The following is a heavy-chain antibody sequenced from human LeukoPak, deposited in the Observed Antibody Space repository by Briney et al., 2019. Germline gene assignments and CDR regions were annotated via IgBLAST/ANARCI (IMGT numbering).Heavy chain of an antibody. Sequence: PGGSLRLSCAASGFTFSSDAMSWVRQAPGKGLEWVSAISGSGGSTYYADSVKGRFTISRDNSKNTLYLQMNSLRAEDTAVYYCARDSYGDANFDSWGQGTLVTVSS. V-gene: IGHV3-23*01. J-gene: IGHJ4*02. D-gene: IGHD4-17*01. CDR2: ISGSGGST. CDR1: GFTFSSDA. CDR3: ARDSYGDANFDS.